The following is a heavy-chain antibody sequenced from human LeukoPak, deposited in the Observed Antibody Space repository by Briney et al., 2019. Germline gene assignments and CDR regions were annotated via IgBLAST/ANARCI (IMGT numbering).Heavy chain of an antibody. J-gene: IGHJ4*02. D-gene: IGHD3-10*01. Sequence: ASVKVSCKASGFTFTSSAVQWVRQARGQRLEWIGWIVVGSGNTNYAQKFQERVTITRDMSTSTAYMELSSLRSEDTAVYYCAAAGITMVRGVNQFDYWGQGTLVTVSS. CDR2: IVVGSGNT. CDR3: AAAGITMVRGVNQFDY. V-gene: IGHV1-58*01. CDR1: GFTFTSSA.